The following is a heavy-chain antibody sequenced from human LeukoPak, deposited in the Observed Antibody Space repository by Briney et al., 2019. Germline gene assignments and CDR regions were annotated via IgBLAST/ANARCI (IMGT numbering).Heavy chain of an antibody. J-gene: IGHJ4*02. V-gene: IGHV3-11*04. CDR2: ISSSGSTM. CDR1: GFTFSGYY. Sequence: KPGGSLRLSCAASGFTFSGYYMCWIRQAPGKGLEWVSYISSSGSTMYYSDSVKGRFTISRDNAKKSLYLQMNSLRVEDTAVYYCARESGRSADCWGQGTLVTVSS. D-gene: IGHD3-10*01. CDR3: ARESGRSADC.